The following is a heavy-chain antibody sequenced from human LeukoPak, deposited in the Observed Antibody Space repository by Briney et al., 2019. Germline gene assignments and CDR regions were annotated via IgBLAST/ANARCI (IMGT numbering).Heavy chain of an antibody. CDR1: GGSISSYY. V-gene: IGHV4-59*12. Sequence: SETLSLTCTVSGGSISSYYWSWIRQPPGKGLEWIGYIYYSGSTNYNPSLKSRVTISVDTSKNQFSLKLSSVTAADTAVYYCARDLHGGIDYWGQGTLVTVSS. CDR2: IYYSGST. D-gene: IGHD4-23*01. J-gene: IGHJ4*02. CDR3: ARDLHGGIDY.